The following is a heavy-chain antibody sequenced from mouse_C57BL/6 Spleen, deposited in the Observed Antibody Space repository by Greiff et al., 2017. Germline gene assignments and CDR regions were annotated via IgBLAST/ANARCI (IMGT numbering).Heavy chain of an antibody. CDR1: GYTFTDYY. V-gene: IGHV1-26*01. CDR3: ARNDFYYDYALYYAMDY. D-gene: IGHD2-4*01. Sequence: VQLQQSGPELVKPGASVKISCKASGYTFTDYYMNWVKQSHGKSLEWIGDINPNNGGTSYNQKFKGKATLTVDKSSSTAYMELRSLTSEDSAVYYCARNDFYYDYALYYAMDYWGQGTSVTVSS. J-gene: IGHJ4*01. CDR2: INPNNGGT.